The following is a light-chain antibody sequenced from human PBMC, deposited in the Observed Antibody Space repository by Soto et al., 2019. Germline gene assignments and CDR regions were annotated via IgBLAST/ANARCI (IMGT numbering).Light chain of an antibody. CDR1: IIESKS. CDR3: QVWDTISDHYV. CDR2: VDS. V-gene: IGLV3-21*02. J-gene: IGLJ1*01. Sequence: SCGLTQPASGSVTPGQTARITCGGNIIESKSVHWYQQRPGQAPVLVIYVDSDRPSGIPDRFSASTSGNTAALTISTVEAGDEADYYCQVWDTISDHYVFGSGSKVTVL.